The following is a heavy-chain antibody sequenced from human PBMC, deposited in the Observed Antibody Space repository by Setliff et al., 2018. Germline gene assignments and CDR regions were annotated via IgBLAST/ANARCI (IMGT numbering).Heavy chain of an antibody. CDR1: GYSISSGYY. J-gene: IGHJ4*02. V-gene: IGHV4-38-2*02. CDR2: IYYHSGST. D-gene: IGHD5-18*01. Sequence: SETPSLTCTVSGYSISSGYYWGWIRQSPGKGLEWIGSIYYHSGSTYYNPSLKSRVTISVDTSKNQFSLKLTSVTAADTAVYYCARVDTALGRIDYWGQGTLVTVSS. CDR3: ARVDTALGRIDY.